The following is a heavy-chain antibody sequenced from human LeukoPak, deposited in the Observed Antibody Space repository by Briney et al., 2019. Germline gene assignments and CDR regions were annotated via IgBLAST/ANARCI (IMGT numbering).Heavy chain of an antibody. CDR2: INHDGSEE. CDR3: ARGAPGLTPYYFDY. CDR1: RFVFGAYW. Sequence: GGSLRLSCAASRFVFGAYWMTWVRQAPGKGLEWVASINHDGSEEYYVDSMRGRFTISRDNPKNSVFLQMNILRAEDTAVYYCARGAPGLTPYYFDYWGQGTLVTVSS. J-gene: IGHJ4*02. V-gene: IGHV3-7*01. D-gene: IGHD1-14*01.